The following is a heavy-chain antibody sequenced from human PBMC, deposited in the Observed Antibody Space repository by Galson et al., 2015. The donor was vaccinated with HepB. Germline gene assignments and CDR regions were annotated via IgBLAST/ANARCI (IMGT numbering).Heavy chain of an antibody. V-gene: IGHV3-66*02. D-gene: IGHD6-13*01. CDR3: ARVAFSSWYRYFDY. CDR1: GFTVSSNY. J-gene: IGHJ4*02. CDR2: IYSGGST. Sequence: LRLSCAASGFTVSSNYMSWVRPAPGQGLEWVSVIYSGGSTYYADSVKGRFTISRDNSKNTLYLQMNSLRAEDTAVYYCARVAFSSWYRYFDYWGQGTLVTVSS.